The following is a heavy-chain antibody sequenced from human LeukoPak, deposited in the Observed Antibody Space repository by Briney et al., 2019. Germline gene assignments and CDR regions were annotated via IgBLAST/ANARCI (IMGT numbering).Heavy chain of an antibody. CDR1: GGSISSSTYH. V-gene: IGHV4-39*01. CDR2: IYYSGSV. J-gene: IGHJ3*02. CDR3: ARQGSGGRALDI. Sequence: SETLSLTCSVSGGSISSSTYHWGWIRQPPGKGLEWIGSIYYSGSVNYNPSLKTRVTISADTSKNQLSLKLTSVTAADTALYYCARQGSGGRALDIWGQGTMVTVSS.